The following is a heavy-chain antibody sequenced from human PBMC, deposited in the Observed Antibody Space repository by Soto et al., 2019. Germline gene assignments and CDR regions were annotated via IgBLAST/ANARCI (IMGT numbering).Heavy chain of an antibody. J-gene: IGHJ4*02. V-gene: IGHV3-23*01. CDR3: SIRMYSTRWYYLDY. D-gene: IGHD6-13*01. CDR2: ISDRT. Sequence: EMQLLESGGGLVQAGGSLRLSCAASGFTVSSYALNWVRQAPGKGLEGVSGISDRTDYADSVKGRFTFSRDTSKNTMYLQMNSLRAEDTAIYFCSIRMYSTRWYYLDYWGQGTLVTVSS. CDR1: GFTVSSYA.